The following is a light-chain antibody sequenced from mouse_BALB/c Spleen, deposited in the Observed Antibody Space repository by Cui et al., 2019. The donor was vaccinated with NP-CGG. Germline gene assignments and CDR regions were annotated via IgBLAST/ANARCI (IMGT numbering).Light chain of an antibody. J-gene: IGLJ1*01. CDR2: GTN. V-gene: IGLV1*01. CDR1: TGAVTTNNY. Sequence: QAVVTQESALTTSPGATVTLTCRSNTGAVTTNNYANWVQEKPDHLFTGLIGGTNNRPPGVPARFSGSLIGDKAALTITGAQTEDEAIYFCALWYSNHWVFGGGTKLTVL. CDR3: ALWYSNHWV.